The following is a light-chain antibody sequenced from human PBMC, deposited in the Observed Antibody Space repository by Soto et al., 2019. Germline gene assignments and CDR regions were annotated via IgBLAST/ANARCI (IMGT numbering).Light chain of an antibody. CDR3: QHFGGSPPKYT. CDR1: QSVSSNF. Sequence: VLAQSPGTLSLSPGERATLACRASQSVSSNFLARYQHKVGQAPRLLMYGASIRAAGAPDRFSGSGSGTDFPLTISRVEPEDFAVYYCQHFGGSPPKYTFGQGTKLEI. CDR2: GAS. V-gene: IGKV3-20*01. J-gene: IGKJ2*01.